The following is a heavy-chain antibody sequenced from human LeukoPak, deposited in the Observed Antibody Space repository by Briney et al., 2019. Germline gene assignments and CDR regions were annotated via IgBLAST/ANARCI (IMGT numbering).Heavy chain of an antibody. J-gene: IGHJ5*02. CDR1: GGSISSGGYY. CDR3: ARKGHCSSTSCYWSSWFDP. D-gene: IGHD2-2*01. CDR2: IYYSGST. Sequence: TSETLSLTCTVSGGSISSGGYYWSWIRQHPGKGLEWIGYIYYSGSTYYNPSLKSRVTISVDTSKNQFSLKLSSVTAADTAVYYCARKGHCSSTSCYWSSWFDPWGQGTLVTVSS. V-gene: IGHV4-31*03.